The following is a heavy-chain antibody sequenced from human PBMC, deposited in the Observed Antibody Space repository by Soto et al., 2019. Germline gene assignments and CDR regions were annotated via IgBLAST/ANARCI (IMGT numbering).Heavy chain of an antibody. CDR3: ARSLYDSRIYYYYYGMDV. CDR1: GFPFSSYW. CDR2: INSDGSST. D-gene: IGHD3-22*01. Sequence: PGGSLRLSCAASGFPFSSYWMHWVRQAPGKGLVWVSRINSDGSSTSYADSVKGRFTISRDNAKNTLYLQMNSLRAEDTAVYYCARSLYDSRIYYYYYGMDVWGQGTTVTVSS. J-gene: IGHJ6*02. V-gene: IGHV3-74*01.